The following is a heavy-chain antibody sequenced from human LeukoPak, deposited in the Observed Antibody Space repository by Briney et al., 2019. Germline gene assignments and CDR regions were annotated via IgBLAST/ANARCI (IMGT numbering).Heavy chain of an antibody. Sequence: GGSLRLSCTASGFTFTSYAMHWVRQAPGKGLEWVSSISSSSSYIYYADSVKGRFTISRDNAKNSLYLQMNSLRAEDTAVYYCARDGRNYYDSSDYYPPPYGMDVWGQGTTVTVSS. CDR1: GFTFTSYA. D-gene: IGHD3-22*01. CDR2: ISSSSSYI. V-gene: IGHV3-21*01. J-gene: IGHJ6*02. CDR3: ARDGRNYYDSSDYYPPPYGMDV.